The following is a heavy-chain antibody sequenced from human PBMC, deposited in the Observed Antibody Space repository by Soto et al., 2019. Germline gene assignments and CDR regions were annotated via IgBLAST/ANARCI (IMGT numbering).Heavy chain of an antibody. Sequence: GASVKVSCKVSGYTLTELSMHWVRQAPGKGLEWMGGFDPEDGETIYAQKFQGRVTMTEDTSTDTAYMELSSLRSEDTAVYYCATNIVVVVAATPPRDYSGQGTLVTVSS. CDR2: FDPEDGET. CDR1: GYTLTELS. V-gene: IGHV1-24*01. J-gene: IGHJ4*02. D-gene: IGHD2-15*01. CDR3: ATNIVVVVAATPPRDY.